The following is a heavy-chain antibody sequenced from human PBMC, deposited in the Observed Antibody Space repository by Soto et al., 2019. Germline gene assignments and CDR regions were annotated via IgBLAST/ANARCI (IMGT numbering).Heavy chain of an antibody. V-gene: IGHV3-23*01. J-gene: IGHJ6*02. Sequence: EVQLLESGGGLVQPGGSLRLSCAASGFTFSSYAMTWVRQAPGKGLEWVSTISGSGGSKYYADSVKGRFTISRDNSKNTHYLEMNSLRVEDTAVYHSANDLMGGVSMVHGVSYYDYCGMDVWGQGTLVTVSS. CDR2: ISGSGGSK. CDR3: ANDLMGGVSMVHGVSYYDYCGMDV. CDR1: GFTFSSYA. D-gene: IGHD3-10*01.